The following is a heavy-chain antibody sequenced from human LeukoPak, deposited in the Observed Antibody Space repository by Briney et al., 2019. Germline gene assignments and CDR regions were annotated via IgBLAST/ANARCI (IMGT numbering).Heavy chain of an antibody. D-gene: IGHD3-16*02. CDR3: AKELLPFSGSYLDY. CDR1: GFTFSSYA. CDR2: ISYDGSNK. V-gene: IGHV3-30*04. J-gene: IGHJ4*02. Sequence: GGSLRLSCAASGFTFSSYAMHWVRQAPGKGLEWVAVISYDGSNKYYADSVKGRFTISRDNSKNTLYLQMNSLRAEDTAVYYCAKELLPFSGSYLDYWGQGTLVTVSS.